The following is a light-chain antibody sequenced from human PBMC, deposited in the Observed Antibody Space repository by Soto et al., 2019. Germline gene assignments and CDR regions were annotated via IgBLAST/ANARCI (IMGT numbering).Light chain of an antibody. CDR2: GAS. V-gene: IGKV3-15*01. Sequence: EIVITQSPVTLSISPGERATLSCRAGQSVSSNLAWYQQKPGQAPRLLIYGASTRATGIPARFTGSGSGTEFTLTISSLQFDDSAVYYCQQYNNWWTLGQGTKVDIK. CDR1: QSVSSN. J-gene: IGKJ1*01. CDR3: QQYNNWWT.